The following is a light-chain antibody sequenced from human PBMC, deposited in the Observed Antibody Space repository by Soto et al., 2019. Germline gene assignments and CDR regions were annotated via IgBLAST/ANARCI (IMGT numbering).Light chain of an antibody. V-gene: IGKV3-11*01. J-gene: IGKJ2*01. CDR3: QLRRKWPSEST. CDR1: QSVANY. CDR2: DTS. Sequence: EIVLTQCPATLSLSPWEIATLSCRSSQSVANYLAWYQQTPGQAPRLLIYDTSNRAPGIPARFSGSGSGTEFTLTITSLEAEDFALYYCQLRRKWPSESTFGRGTKVDIK.